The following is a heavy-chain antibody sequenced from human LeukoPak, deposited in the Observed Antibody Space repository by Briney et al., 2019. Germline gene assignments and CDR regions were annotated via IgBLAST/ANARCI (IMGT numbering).Heavy chain of an antibody. CDR3: AREGAVPGIDP. V-gene: IGHV4-38-2*02. J-gene: IGHJ5*02. CDR1: GYSITSGFS. CDR2: ISHSGTT. D-gene: IGHD3-16*01. Sequence: SETLSLTCAVSGYSITSGFSWGWIRQPPGKGLEWIATISHSGTTDYKSTLESRLTISMDTSKNLFSLRLTSVTAADTAVYYCAREGAVPGIDPWGQGTPVTVSS.